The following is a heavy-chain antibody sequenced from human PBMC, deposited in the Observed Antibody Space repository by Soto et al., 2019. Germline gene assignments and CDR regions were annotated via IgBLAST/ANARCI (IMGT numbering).Heavy chain of an antibody. J-gene: IGHJ4*02. CDR3: ARGRGIVATINRSLLFDY. CDR1: GGSISSGGYY. V-gene: IGHV4-31*03. Sequence: QVQLQESGPGLVKPSQTLSLTCTVSGGSISSGGYYWSWIRQHPGKGLEWIGYIYYSGSTYYNPXXKIRVTTSVDXXKXQXXLKLGSVTAADTAVYYCARGRGIVATINRSLLFDYWGQGTLVTVSS. CDR2: IYYSGST. D-gene: IGHD5-12*01.